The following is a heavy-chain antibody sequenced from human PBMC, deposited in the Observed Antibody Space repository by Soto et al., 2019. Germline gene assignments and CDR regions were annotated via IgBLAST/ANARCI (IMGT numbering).Heavy chain of an antibody. CDR2: IWYDGSNK. D-gene: IGHD2-15*01. CDR3: ARDRVPRYCSGGSCYKARYYYYGMDV. CDR1: GFTFSSYG. J-gene: IGHJ6*02. V-gene: IGHV3-33*01. Sequence: GGSLRLSCAASGFTFSSYGMHWVRQAPGKGLEWVAVIWYDGSNKYYADSVKGRFTISRDNSKNTLYLQMNSLRAEDTAVYYCARDRVPRYCSGGSCYKARYYYYGMDVWGQGTTVTVSS.